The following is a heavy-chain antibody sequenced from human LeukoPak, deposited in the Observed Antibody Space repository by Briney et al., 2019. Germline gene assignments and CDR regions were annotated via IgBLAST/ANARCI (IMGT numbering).Heavy chain of an antibody. CDR3: ASGGSGWYRYLDY. D-gene: IGHD6-19*01. J-gene: IGHJ4*02. V-gene: IGHV4-59*01. CDR2: VHYSGTT. Sequence: PSETLSLTCAVYGGSFSLYYWTWIRQSPGKGLEWIGYVHYSGTTNYNPSLKSRVTISLDTSKNQFALKLTSVTAADTGVYYCASGGSGWYRYLDYWGQGTLVTVSS. CDR1: GGSFSLYY.